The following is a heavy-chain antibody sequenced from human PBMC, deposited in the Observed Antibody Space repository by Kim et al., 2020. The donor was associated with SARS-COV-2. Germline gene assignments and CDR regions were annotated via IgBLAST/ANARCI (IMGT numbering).Heavy chain of an antibody. V-gene: IGHV3-20*01. D-gene: IGHD6-19*01. Sequence: VKGRFTISRDNAKNSLYLQMNRLRAEDTALYHCARAREAYSSGWYDAFDIWGQGTMVTVSS. J-gene: IGHJ3*02. CDR3: ARAREAYSSGWYDAFDI.